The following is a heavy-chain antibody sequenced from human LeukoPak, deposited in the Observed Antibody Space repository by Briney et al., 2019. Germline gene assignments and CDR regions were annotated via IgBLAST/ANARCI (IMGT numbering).Heavy chain of an antibody. CDR2: IYGDGATT. J-gene: IGHJ2*01. D-gene: IGHD7-27*01. V-gene: IGHV3-74*01. Sequence: GGSLRLSCAASGFTFNSYLMSWVRQAPGKGLVWVSRIYGDGATTSYEDSVKGRFTISRDNANNMVYLEMNSLRVDDSAVYYCTRDSGADRRYFDLWGRGTLVTVSS. CDR1: GFTFNSYL. CDR3: TRDSGADRRYFDL.